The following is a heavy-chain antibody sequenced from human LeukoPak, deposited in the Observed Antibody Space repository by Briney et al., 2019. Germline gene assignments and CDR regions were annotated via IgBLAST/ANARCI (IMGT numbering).Heavy chain of an antibody. D-gene: IGHD4-23*01. Sequence: PGGSLRLSCAASGFTFSSYEMNWVRQAPGKGLEWVSYISSSASPIYYADSVKGRFTISRDNARNSLYLQMNSLRAEDTAVYYCARSGGGNLYDYWGQGTLVTVSS. CDR1: GFTFSSYE. J-gene: IGHJ4*02. CDR3: ARSGGGNLYDY. V-gene: IGHV3-48*03. CDR2: ISSSASPI.